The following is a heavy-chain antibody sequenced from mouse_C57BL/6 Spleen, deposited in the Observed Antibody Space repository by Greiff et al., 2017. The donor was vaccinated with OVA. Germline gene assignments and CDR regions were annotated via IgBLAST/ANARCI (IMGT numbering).Heavy chain of an antibody. J-gene: IGHJ4*01. CDR3: ARWGGKGAMDY. CDR2: IYPGDGDT. V-gene: IGHV1-82*01. D-gene: IGHD2-1*01. Sequence: VQLQQSGPELVKPGASVKISCKASGYAFSSSWMNWVKQRPGKGLEWIGRIYPGDGDTNYNGKFKGKATLTADKSSSTAYMQLSSLTSEDSAVYFCARWGGKGAMDYWGQGTSVTVSS. CDR1: GYAFSSSW.